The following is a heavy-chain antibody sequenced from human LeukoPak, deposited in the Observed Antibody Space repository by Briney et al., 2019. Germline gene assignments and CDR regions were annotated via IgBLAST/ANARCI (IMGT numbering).Heavy chain of an antibody. D-gene: IGHD5-18*01. V-gene: IGHV4-61*09. CDR2: IYTSGRT. Sequence: PSETLSLTCTVSGGSINSGRYYWSWIRQPAGKGLEWIGHIYTSGRTSYNPSLKSRVTISVDTSKNQFSLKMSSVSAADTAVYYCARGLHGYTYGYVPWELYYYMDVWGKGTTVTISS. J-gene: IGHJ6*03. CDR1: GGSINSGRYY. CDR3: ARGLHGYTYGYVPWELYYYMDV.